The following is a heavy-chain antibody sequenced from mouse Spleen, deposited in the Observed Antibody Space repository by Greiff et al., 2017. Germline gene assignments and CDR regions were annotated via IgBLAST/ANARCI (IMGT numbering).Heavy chain of an antibody. J-gene: IGHJ2*01. CDR1: GYTFTSYW. D-gene: IGHD3-2*02. CDR2: IDPSDSYT. V-gene: IGHV1-69*01. Sequence: VQLQQPGAELVMPGASVKLSCKASGYTFTSYWMHWVKQRPGQGLEWIGEIDPSDSYTNYNQKFKGKATLTVDKSSSTAYMQLSSLTSEDSAVYYCARSGSSGSHYWGQGTTLTVSS. CDR3: ARSGSSGSHY.